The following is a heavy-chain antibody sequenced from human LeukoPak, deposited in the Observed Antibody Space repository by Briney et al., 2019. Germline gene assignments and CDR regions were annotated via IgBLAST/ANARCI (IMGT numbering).Heavy chain of an antibody. CDR1: GFTFGSYW. D-gene: IGHD2-15*01. V-gene: IGHV3-7*01. Sequence: GGSLRLSCAASGFTFGSYWMSWVRQAPGKGLEWVANIKQDGSEKYYVDSVKGRFTISRDNAKNSLYLQMNSLRAEDTAVYYCARGGRDVSWGQGTLVTVSS. J-gene: IGHJ4*02. CDR2: IKQDGSEK. CDR3: ARGGRDVS.